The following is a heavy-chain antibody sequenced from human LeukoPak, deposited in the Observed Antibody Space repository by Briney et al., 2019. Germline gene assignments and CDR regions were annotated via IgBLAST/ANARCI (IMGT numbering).Heavy chain of an antibody. CDR2: ISGSGGST. Sequence: GGSLRLSCAASGFTFSSYAMSWVRQAPGKGLEWVSAISGSGGSTYYADSVKGRFTISRDNSKNTLYLQMNSLRAEDTAVYYCANPGDYDFWSGYFPPGYYYYGMDVWGQETTVTVSS. V-gene: IGHV3-23*01. D-gene: IGHD3-3*01. J-gene: IGHJ6*02. CDR1: GFTFSSYA. CDR3: ANPGDYDFWSGYFPPGYYYYGMDV.